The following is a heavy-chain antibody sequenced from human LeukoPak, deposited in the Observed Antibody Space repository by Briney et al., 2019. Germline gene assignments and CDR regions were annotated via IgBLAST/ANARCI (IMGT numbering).Heavy chain of an antibody. CDR1: GGSISSGGYS. Sequence: SQTLSLTCAVSGGSISSGGYSWSWIRQPPGKGLEWIGYIYHGGSTYYNPSLKSRVTISVDRSKNQFSLKLSSVTAADTAVYYCAREYCSGGSCYFDYWGQGTLVTVSS. D-gene: IGHD2-15*01. J-gene: IGHJ4*02. V-gene: IGHV4-30-2*01. CDR2: IYHGGST. CDR3: AREYCSGGSCYFDY.